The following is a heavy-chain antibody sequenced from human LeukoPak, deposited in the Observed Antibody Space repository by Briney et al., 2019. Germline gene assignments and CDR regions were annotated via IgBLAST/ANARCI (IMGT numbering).Heavy chain of an antibody. CDR3: ARGEPGPPTGYFDY. J-gene: IGHJ4*02. D-gene: IGHD3-16*01. CDR1: GFTFSDYY. Sequence: GGSLRLSCAASGFTFSDYYMSWIRQAPGKGLEWISYISSRGSIIYYADSVKGRFTISRDNAKNSLYLQMNSLRAEDTAAYYCARGEPGPPTGYFDYWGQGTLVTVSS. CDR2: ISSRGSII. V-gene: IGHV3-11*04.